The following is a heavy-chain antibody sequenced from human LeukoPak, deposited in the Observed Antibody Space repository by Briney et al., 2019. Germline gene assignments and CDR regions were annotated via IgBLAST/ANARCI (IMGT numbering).Heavy chain of an antibody. Sequence: PGGSLRLSCAASGFTFSSYAMSWVRQAPGKGLEWVSAISGSGGSTYYADSVKGRFTISRDNSKNTLYLQMNSLRAEDTAVYYCAKSLKNIVVVPAAIGRNAFDIWGQGTMVTVSS. CDR3: AKSLKNIVVVPAAIGRNAFDI. V-gene: IGHV3-23*01. CDR1: GFTFSSYA. D-gene: IGHD2-2*02. J-gene: IGHJ3*02. CDR2: ISGSGGST.